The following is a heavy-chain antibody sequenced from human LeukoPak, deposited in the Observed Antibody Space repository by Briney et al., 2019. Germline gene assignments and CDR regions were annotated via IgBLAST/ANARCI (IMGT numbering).Heavy chain of an antibody. Sequence: GGSLRLSCAASGFTFCSYWMSWVRQAPGKGLEWVSGISGRGGSAYYADSVNGRFTISRDNSKNTMYLQTSSLRAEDTAIYYCAKEYCSGDNCHSYGMDVWGQGTTVTVSS. V-gene: IGHV3-23*01. CDR2: ISGRGGSA. J-gene: IGHJ6*02. D-gene: IGHD2-15*01. CDR1: GFTFCSYW. CDR3: AKEYCSGDNCHSYGMDV.